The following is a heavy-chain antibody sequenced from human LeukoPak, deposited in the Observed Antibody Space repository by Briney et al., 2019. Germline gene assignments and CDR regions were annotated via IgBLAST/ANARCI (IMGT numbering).Heavy chain of an antibody. V-gene: IGHV4-59*08. CDR1: GGSFSGSY. CDR2: IYYSGST. D-gene: IGHD5-24*01. J-gene: IGHJ3*02. Sequence: SETLSLTCGVYGGSFSGSYWSWIRQPPGKGLEWIGYIYYSGSTSYNPSLKSRVTILVDTSKNQFSLKLRSVPAADTAVYYCARHERDVSLDHAFDIWGQGTMVTVSS. CDR3: ARHERDVSLDHAFDI.